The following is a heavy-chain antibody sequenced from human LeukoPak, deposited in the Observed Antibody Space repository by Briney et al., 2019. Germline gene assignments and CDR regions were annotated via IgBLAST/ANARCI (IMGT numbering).Heavy chain of an antibody. Sequence: TGGSLRLSCAASGFTFGTSAMSWVRQAPGKGPEWVSTFGRSGSDTYYSDSVKGRFTIFRDNSKNTLYLQMNSLRDEDTAVYYCAKGPLGSWYYFDYWGQGTLVTVSS. CDR2: FGRSGSDT. J-gene: IGHJ4*02. V-gene: IGHV3-23*01. D-gene: IGHD6-13*01. CDR3: AKGPLGSWYYFDY. CDR1: GFTFGTSA.